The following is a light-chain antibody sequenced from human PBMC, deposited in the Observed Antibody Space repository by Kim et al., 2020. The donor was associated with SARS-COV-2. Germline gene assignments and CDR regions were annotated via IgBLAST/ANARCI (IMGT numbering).Light chain of an antibody. Sequence: AAIGDKVTITCLARQRISNYLAWYQHKPGKVPKLLIYAASALQSGVTSRFSGSGSGTDFTLTISSLQPEDVATYYCQKYNSAPWTFGQGTKVDIK. CDR3: QKYNSAPWT. V-gene: IGKV1-27*01. CDR1: QRISNY. CDR2: AAS. J-gene: IGKJ1*01.